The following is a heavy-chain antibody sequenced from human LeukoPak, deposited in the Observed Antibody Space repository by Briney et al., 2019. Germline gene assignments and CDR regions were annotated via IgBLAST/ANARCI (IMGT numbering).Heavy chain of an antibody. CDR1: GFTVDSNY. J-gene: IGHJ4*02. D-gene: IGHD3-22*01. CDR2: IYTGGNT. V-gene: IGHV3-53*01. CDR3: ARGEDSGYYDYFAY. Sequence: GGSLRLSCAASGFTVDSNYLSWVRQAPGKGLEWVSTIYTGGNTYYAASVKGRFTISRDLSKNRVFLHMNSLRAEDTAMYYCARGEDSGYYDYFAYWGQGALSPSPQ.